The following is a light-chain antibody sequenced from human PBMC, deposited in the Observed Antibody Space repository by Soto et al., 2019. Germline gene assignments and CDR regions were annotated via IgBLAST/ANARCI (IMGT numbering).Light chain of an antibody. CDR1: SSDVGGYNY. V-gene: IGLV2-14*01. CDR2: EVS. CDR3: SLYTSSSTLYV. Sequence: QSALTQPASVSGSPGQSITISCTGTSSDVGGYNYVSWYQHHPGKAPKLIIYEVSYRPSGVSNRFSASKSGNTASLTISGLQAEDEADYYCSLYTSSSTLYVFGTGTKLTVL. J-gene: IGLJ1*01.